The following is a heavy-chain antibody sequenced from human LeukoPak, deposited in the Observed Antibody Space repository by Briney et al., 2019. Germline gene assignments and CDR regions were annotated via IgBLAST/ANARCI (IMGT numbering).Heavy chain of an antibody. D-gene: IGHD4-17*01. V-gene: IGHV5-51*01. J-gene: IGHJ5*02. CDR1: GYSSTTYW. CDR3: VRQRGSSETINHFDP. Sequence: GEPLKISCETSGYSSTTYWIAWLGQMPGTGLEGGGGINPNESASTYSTSFQGQVVISADRSIRTAYLQGNSLKTSDTAMYYCVRQRGSSETINHFDPWGQGTLVTVSS. CDR2: INPNESAS.